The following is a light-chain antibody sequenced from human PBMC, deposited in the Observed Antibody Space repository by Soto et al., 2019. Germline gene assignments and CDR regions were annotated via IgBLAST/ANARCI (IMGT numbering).Light chain of an antibody. CDR3: SSFTSTSTQV. J-gene: IGLJ3*02. V-gene: IGLV2-14*01. Sequence: QSVLTQPASVSGSPGQTITISCTGSSSDVGGYNYVSWYQQHPGKAPKLMIYEVNNRPSGVSNRFSGSKSDNTASLTISGLQAEDEADYYCSSFTSTSTQVLGGGTQLTVL. CDR2: EVN. CDR1: SSDVGGYNY.